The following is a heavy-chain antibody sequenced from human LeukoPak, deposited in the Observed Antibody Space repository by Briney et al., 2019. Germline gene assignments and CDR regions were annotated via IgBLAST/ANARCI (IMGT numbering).Heavy chain of an antibody. V-gene: IGHV4-39*01. CDR3: ARPYSSSDWYFDL. D-gene: IGHD6-6*01. J-gene: IGHJ2*01. Sequence: SETLSLTCTVSGGSISSSSYYWGWIRQPPGKGLEWIGNIYYGGSTYYNPSLKSRVTISVDTSKNQFSLKLTSVTAADTAVYYCARPYSSSDWYFDLWGRGTLVTVSS. CDR1: GGSISSSSYY. CDR2: IYYGGST.